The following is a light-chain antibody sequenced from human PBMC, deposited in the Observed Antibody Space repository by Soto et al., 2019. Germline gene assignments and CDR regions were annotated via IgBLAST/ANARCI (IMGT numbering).Light chain of an antibody. CDR2: KVS. V-gene: IGKV2-30*02. CDR3: MQGIHWPPVT. CDR1: QSLVHSDGNTY. J-gene: IGKJ4*01. Sequence: DVVMTQSPLSLPVTLGQPASISCRSSQSLVHSDGNTYLNWFQQRPGQSPRRLIYKVSNRDSGVPDRFSGSESGTDFTLKISRVEAEDVGVYFCMQGIHWPPVTFGGGTKVEIK.